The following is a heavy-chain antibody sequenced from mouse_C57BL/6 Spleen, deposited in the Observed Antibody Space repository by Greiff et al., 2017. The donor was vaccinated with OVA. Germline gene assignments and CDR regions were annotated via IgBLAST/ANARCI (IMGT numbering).Heavy chain of an antibody. CDR2: LDPSDSYT. J-gene: IGHJ3*01. CDR3: ARGYYGSLRGFAY. Sequence: QVQLQQPGAELVMPGASVKLSCKASGYTFTSSWMHWVKQRPGQGLEWIGELDPSDSYTNYNQKFKGKSTLTVDKSSSTAYMQLSSLTSEDSAVYYCARGYYGSLRGFAYWGQGTLVTVSA. V-gene: IGHV1-69*01. D-gene: IGHD1-1*01. CDR1: GYTFTSSW.